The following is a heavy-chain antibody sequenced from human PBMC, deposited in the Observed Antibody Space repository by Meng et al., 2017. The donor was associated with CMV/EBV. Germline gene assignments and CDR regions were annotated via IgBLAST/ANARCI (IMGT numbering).Heavy chain of an antibody. CDR2: IRQDESEA. CDR1: GFSFSRYW. Sequence: GESLKISCAASGFSFSRYWMTWVRQAPGKGLEWVANIRQDESEAYYVDSVKGRFTIFRDNTKNSMFLQMDSLSAEDTAIYDCVREASTFSWSEHLQHWGQGTLVTVSS. D-gene: IGHD2-2*01. V-gene: IGHV3-7*01. CDR3: VREASTFSWSEHLQH. J-gene: IGHJ1*01.